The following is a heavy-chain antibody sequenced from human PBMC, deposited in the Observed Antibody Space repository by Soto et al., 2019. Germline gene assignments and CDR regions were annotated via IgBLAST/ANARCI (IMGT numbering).Heavy chain of an antibody. V-gene: IGHV3-23*01. CDR2: IRGPCLNT. Sequence: GGSLRLSCVGSGFPFKNFAINWVRQAPGKGLEWVSVIRGPCLNTYYAASVKGRCTISRDHSKNTVYLQMDSLRVENTAVYYCAKRASPVLIDYWFDPWGQGMQVTVSS. D-gene: IGHD3-16*01. CDR1: GFPFKNFA. J-gene: IGHJ5*02. CDR3: AKRASPVLIDYWFDP.